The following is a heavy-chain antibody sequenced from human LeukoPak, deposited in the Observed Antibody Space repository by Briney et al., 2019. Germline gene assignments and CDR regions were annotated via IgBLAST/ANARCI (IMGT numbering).Heavy chain of an antibody. Sequence: PGGSLRLSCAASGFTFSNYAMSWVRQAPGKGLEWVSSISGSGSSTYYADSVKGRFTISRDNSKNTLYLQMNSLRAEDTAVYHCARITMIPQSWGQGTLVTVSS. J-gene: IGHJ4*02. V-gene: IGHV3-23*01. CDR3: ARITMIPQS. CDR1: GFTFSNYA. CDR2: ISGSGSST. D-gene: IGHD3-22*01.